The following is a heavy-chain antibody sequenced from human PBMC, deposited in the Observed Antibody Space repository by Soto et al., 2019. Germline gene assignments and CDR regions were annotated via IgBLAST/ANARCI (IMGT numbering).Heavy chain of an antibody. CDR3: ARHRHPRGTVGATSPLDP. J-gene: IGHJ5*02. Sequence: VGSLRLSCAISCFSVSSNYLSWVRQAPGKGLEWVSVHYSGGSTYYADSVQGRFTISRDKSNNTLYLQMRRVRAEDTAVYFCARHRHPRGTVGATSPLDPWGQGTQVTVSS. V-gene: IGHV3-53*01. D-gene: IGHD1-26*01. CDR1: CFSVSSNY. CDR2: HYSGGST.